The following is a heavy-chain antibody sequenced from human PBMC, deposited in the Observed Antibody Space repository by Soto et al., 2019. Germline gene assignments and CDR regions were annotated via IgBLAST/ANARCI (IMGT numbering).Heavy chain of an antibody. CDR3: ATPWKTSNYCTNGVRRTHDAFDI. J-gene: IGHJ3*02. D-gene: IGHD2-8*01. V-gene: IGHV3-21*01. Sequence: EVQLVESGGGLVKPGGSLRLSCAASGFTFSSYSMNWVRQAPGKGLEWVSSISSSSSYIYYADSVKGRFTISRDNAKNSLYLQMNSLRAEDTAVYYCATPWKTSNYCTNGVRRTHDAFDIWGQGTMVTVSS. CDR2: ISSSSSYI. CDR1: GFTFSSYS.